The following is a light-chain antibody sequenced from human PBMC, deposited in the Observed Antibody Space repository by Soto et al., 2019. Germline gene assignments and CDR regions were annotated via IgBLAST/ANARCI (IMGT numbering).Light chain of an antibody. CDR3: QQYHWRPIT. CDR1: QSISRS. J-gene: IGKJ5*01. CDR2: SAS. Sequence: ILLTQSPATLSVSPGERATLPCRASQSISRSIACYQQKPGEAPRLVIFSASTSATGFPPRINSTGSGTEFTLTISSQQYEDFVVYYCQQYHWRPITFGQGTRLEI. V-gene: IGKV3-15*01.